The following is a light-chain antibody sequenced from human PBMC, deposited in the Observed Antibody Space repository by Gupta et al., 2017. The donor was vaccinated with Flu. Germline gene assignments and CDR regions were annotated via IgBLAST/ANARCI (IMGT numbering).Light chain of an antibody. Sequence: DIQMTQSPSTLSASVGDRVTITCRASQNIISRLTWYQQKPGKAPKLLIYKASSLESGVPSRFSGSGSGTEFTLTISNLQPEDFATYYCQQEHSYMYTFGQGTKLEIK. CDR1: QNIISR. J-gene: IGKJ2*01. CDR2: KAS. V-gene: IGKV1-5*03. CDR3: QQEHSYMYT.